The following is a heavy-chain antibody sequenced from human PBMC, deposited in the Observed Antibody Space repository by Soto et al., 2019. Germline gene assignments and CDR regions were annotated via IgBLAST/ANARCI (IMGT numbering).Heavy chain of an antibody. Sequence: GGSLRLSCTASGFTFSSYWMSWVRQAPGKGLGWVANIKGDGSGKYYVDSVKGRFSISRDNARNSLYLQMNSLRVEDTAVYYCVRVGRLRGYWGQGALVTVSS. CDR2: IKGDGSGK. CDR3: VRVGRLRGY. J-gene: IGHJ4*02. V-gene: IGHV3-7*03. CDR1: GFTFSSYW.